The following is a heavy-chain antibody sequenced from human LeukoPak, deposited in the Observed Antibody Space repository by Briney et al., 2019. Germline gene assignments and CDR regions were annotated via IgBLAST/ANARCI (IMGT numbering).Heavy chain of an antibody. Sequence: SETLSLTCAVYGGSFSGYYWSWIRQPPGKGLEWIGEINHSGSTNYNPSLKSRVTISVDTSKNQFSLKLSSVTAADTAVYYCAGGFSTYYYYYMDVWGKGTTVTISS. V-gene: IGHV4-34*01. J-gene: IGHJ6*03. CDR2: INHSGST. CDR3: AGGFSTYYYYYMDV. D-gene: IGHD1-26*01. CDR1: GGSFSGYY.